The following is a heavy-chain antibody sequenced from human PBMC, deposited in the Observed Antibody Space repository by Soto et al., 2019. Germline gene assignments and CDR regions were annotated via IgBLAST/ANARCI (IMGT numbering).Heavy chain of an antibody. CDR1: GFTYEDFA. D-gene: IGHD5-18*01. V-gene: IGHV3-9*01. CDR2: ISWNSAST. J-gene: IGHJ6*02. CDR3: VKDFRRYTNGLDV. Sequence: EVQLVESGGGLVEPGKSLRLSCVVSGFTYEDFAMHWARQAPGKGLEWVSGISWNSASTGYADSVTGRFTISRDNAKNSLYLQMRNLTGDDTAMYYCVKDFRRYTNGLDVWGPGTSVTVSS.